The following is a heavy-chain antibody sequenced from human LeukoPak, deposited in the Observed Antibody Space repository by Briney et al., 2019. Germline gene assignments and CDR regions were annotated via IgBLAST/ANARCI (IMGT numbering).Heavy chain of an antibody. D-gene: IGHD3-22*01. Sequence: SETLSLTCAVYGGSFSSYYWSWIRQPPGKGLEWIGEINHSGSTNYNPSLKSRVTISVDTSKNQFSLKLSSVTAADTAVYYCARDGEFRYYYDSSGYYFDYWGQGTLVTVSS. CDR3: ARDGEFRYYYDSSGYYFDY. J-gene: IGHJ4*02. CDR2: INHSGST. V-gene: IGHV4-34*01. CDR1: GGSFSSYY.